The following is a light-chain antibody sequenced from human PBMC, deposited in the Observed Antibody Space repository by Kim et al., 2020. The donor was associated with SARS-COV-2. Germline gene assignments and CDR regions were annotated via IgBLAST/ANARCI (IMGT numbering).Light chain of an antibody. V-gene: IGLV3-1*01. Sequence: ASPGQTASITCTGDKLGDKYACWYQQKPGQSPVLVIYQDSKRPSGIPERFSGSNSGNTATLTISGTQAMDEADYYCQAWDSSTAVFGGGTQLTVL. CDR1: KLGDKY. CDR2: QDS. CDR3: QAWDSSTAV. J-gene: IGLJ3*02.